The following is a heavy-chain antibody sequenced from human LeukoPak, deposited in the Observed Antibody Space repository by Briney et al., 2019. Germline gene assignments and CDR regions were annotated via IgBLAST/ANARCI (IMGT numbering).Heavy chain of an antibody. CDR2: IYYSGST. CDR3: AGGTGDAFDI. CDR1: GGSMSPYY. Sequence: SETLSLTCTVSGGSMSPYYWNWIRQPPGKGLEWIGYIYYSGSTNYNPSLKSRVTVSVDTSKNQFSLKLSSVTAADTAVYFCAGGTGDAFDIWGQGIMVTVSS. J-gene: IGHJ3*02. V-gene: IGHV4-59*01.